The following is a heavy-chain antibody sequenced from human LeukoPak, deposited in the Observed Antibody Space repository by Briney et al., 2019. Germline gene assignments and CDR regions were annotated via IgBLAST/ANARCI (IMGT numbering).Heavy chain of an antibody. V-gene: IGHV3-30*02. D-gene: IGHD6-13*01. CDR3: ARLPRIAAAGKYVMGY. J-gene: IGHJ4*02. Sequence: GGSLRLSCAASGFTFSRYGMHWVRQAPGKGLEWVAFIRYDGSNKYYADSVKGRFTISRDNSKNTLYLQMNSLRAEDTAVYYCARLPRIAAAGKYVMGYWGQGTLVTVSS. CDR2: IRYDGSNK. CDR1: GFTFSRYG.